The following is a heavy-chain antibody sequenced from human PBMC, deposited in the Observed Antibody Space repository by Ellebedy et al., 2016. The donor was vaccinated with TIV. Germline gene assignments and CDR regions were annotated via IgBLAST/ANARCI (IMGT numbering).Heavy chain of an antibody. CDR1: GGSLSGYY. D-gene: IGHD3-9*01. V-gene: IGHV4-34*03. CDR3: RQFYYDILTADSQPDY. J-gene: IGHJ4*02. CDR2: IYYSGST. Sequence: SETLSLTCAAYGGSLSGYYWSWIRQPPGKGLEWIGEIYYSGSTFYNPSLKSRAPISVDTSKNQFSLQLPSVTAADTAVYYCRQFYYDILTADSQPDYWGQGTLVTVSS.